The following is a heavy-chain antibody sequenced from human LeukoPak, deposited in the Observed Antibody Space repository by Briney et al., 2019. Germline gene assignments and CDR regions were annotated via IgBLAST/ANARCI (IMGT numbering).Heavy chain of an antibody. D-gene: IGHD3-10*01. CDR2: IYASRST. Sequence: PSETLSLTCTVSGGSISFYYWGWIRQPAGKGLEWIGRIYASRSTNYNPSLKSRVTMSVDTSKNQFSLKLSSVTAADTAVYYCARDIYYGSFDYWGQGSLVTVSS. CDR3: ARDIYYGSFDY. CDR1: GGSISFYY. J-gene: IGHJ4*02. V-gene: IGHV4-4*07.